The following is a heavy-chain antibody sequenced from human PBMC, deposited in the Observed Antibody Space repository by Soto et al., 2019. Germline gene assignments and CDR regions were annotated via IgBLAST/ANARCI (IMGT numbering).Heavy chain of an antibody. CDR3: AREGEYRPHYDSSGYHFDY. CDR2: IYYSGST. Sequence: PSETLSLTCTVSGGSVSSGSYYWSWIRQPPGKGLEWIGYIYYSGSTNYNPSLKSRVTISVDTSKNQFSLKLSSVTAADTAVYYCAREGEYRPHYDSSGYHFDYWGQGTLVTVSS. CDR1: GGSVSSGSYY. V-gene: IGHV4-61*01. D-gene: IGHD3-22*01. J-gene: IGHJ4*02.